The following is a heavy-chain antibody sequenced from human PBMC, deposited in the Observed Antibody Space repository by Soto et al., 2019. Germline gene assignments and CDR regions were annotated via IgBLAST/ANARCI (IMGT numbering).Heavy chain of an antibody. D-gene: IGHD6-13*01. J-gene: IGHJ4*02. CDR1: GFTFQNAW. Sequence: EVQLVESGGGFVRPGGSLRLSCAASGFTFQNAWMSWVRRAPGKGLEWVGRIKSNADGGSTDYAAPVSGRFLISREDSDSTLYLHMTRLKTEDTAIYYCTTDPHYSPVYKWGQGTLVPVSS. CDR2: IKSNADGGST. CDR3: TTDPHYSPVYK. V-gene: IGHV3-15*01.